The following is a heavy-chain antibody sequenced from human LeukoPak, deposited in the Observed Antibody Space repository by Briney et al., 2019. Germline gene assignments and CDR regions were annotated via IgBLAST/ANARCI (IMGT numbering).Heavy chain of an antibody. CDR1: GGSFSGYY. D-gene: IGHD5-12*01. CDR2: INHSGST. J-gene: IGHJ5*02. CDR3: ARVNSGHVTSIKRNWFDP. V-gene: IGHV4-34*01. Sequence: SETLSLTCAVYGGSFSGYYWSWIRQPPGKGLEWIGEINHSGSTNYNPSLKSRVTISVDTSKNQFSLKLSSVTAADTAVYYCARVNSGHVTSIKRNWFDPWGQGTLVTVSS.